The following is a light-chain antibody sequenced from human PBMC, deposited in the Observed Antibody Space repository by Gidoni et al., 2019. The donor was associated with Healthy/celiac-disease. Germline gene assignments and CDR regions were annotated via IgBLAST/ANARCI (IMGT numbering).Light chain of an antibody. CDR2: AAS. CDR1: QSISSY. J-gene: IGKJ2*03. V-gene: IGKV1-39*01. CDR3: QQSYSTPRNS. Sequence: DIQMTQSPSSLSASVGDRVTITCRASQSISSYLHWYQQKPGKAPKLLIYAASSLQSGVPSRFSGSGSGTDFTLTISSLQPEAFATYYCQQSYSTPRNSFGQGTKLEIK.